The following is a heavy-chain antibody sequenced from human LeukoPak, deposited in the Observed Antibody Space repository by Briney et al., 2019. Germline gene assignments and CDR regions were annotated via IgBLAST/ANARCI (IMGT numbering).Heavy chain of an antibody. J-gene: IGHJ4*02. CDR2: FRYSGSN. V-gene: IGHV4-30-4*01. D-gene: IGHD3-3*01. CDR3: ARGRTIFGVLNEGPILDY. Sequence: SETLSLTCTVSGGSINNYYWSWIRQSPGKGLEWIGYFRYSGSNYDNPSLKSRVRISVDTSRDQFSLKVTSVTAADTAVYFCARGRTIFGVLNEGPILDYWGQGILVTVSS. CDR1: GGSINNYY.